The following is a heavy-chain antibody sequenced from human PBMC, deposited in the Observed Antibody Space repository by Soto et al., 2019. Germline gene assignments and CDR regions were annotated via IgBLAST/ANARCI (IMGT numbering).Heavy chain of an antibody. Sequence: GGSLRLSGAAAGLTSSSDWMHWVRQAPGKGLVWVSRINSDGSSTSYADSVKGRFTISRDNAKNTLYLQMNSLRAEDTAVYYCARMGPFDAFDIWGQGTMVTVSS. CDR1: GLTSSSDW. CDR3: ARMGPFDAFDI. CDR2: INSDGSST. V-gene: IGHV3-74*01. J-gene: IGHJ3*02.